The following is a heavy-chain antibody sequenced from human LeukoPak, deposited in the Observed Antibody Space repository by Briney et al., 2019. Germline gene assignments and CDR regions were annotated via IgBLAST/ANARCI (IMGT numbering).Heavy chain of an antibody. D-gene: IGHD3-16*01. CDR3: AKDRSSDLGGYPAFDI. Sequence: GGSLRLSCAASGFTFSSYGMHWVRQAPGKGLEWVAFIRYDGSNKYYADSVKGRFTISRDNSKNTLYLQMNSLRAKDTAVYYCAKDRSSDLGGYPAFDIWGQGTMVTVSS. V-gene: IGHV3-30*02. CDR2: IRYDGSNK. CDR1: GFTFSSYG. J-gene: IGHJ3*02.